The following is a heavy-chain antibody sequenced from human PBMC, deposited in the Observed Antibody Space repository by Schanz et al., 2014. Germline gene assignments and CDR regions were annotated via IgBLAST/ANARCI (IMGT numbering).Heavy chain of an antibody. J-gene: IGHJ4*02. CDR2: LSGSGGST. D-gene: IGHD3-9*01. CDR1: GFTFSSYA. V-gene: IGHV3-23*01. Sequence: DVQLLESGGGLEQPGGSLNFSCAASGFTFSSYAMSWVRRAPGKGLEWVSALSGSGGSTYYADSVKGRFTISRDNSKNTLYLQMNSLRAEDTAVYYCAKQIHYDILTVTRNWGQGTLVTVSS. CDR3: AKQIHYDILTVTRN.